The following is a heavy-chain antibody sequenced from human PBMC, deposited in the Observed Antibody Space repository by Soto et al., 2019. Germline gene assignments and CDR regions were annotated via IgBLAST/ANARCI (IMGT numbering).Heavy chain of an antibody. V-gene: IGHV1-58*02. Sequence: SVKVSCKASGFTFTGSAMQWVRQARGQRLEWIGWIVVGSGNTNYAQKFQERVTITRDMSTSTAYMELSSLRSEDTAVYYCAADVPYSYGFYFDYWGQGTLVTVSS. CDR1: GFTFTGSA. CDR3: AADVPYSYGFYFDY. J-gene: IGHJ4*02. D-gene: IGHD5-18*01. CDR2: IVVGSGNT.